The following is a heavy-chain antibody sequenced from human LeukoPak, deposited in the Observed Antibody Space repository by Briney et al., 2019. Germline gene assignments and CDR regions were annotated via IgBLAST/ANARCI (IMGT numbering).Heavy chain of an antibody. V-gene: IGHV3-30*18. CDR1: GFPFNTFW. CDR3: AKDFAQYSLDY. J-gene: IGHJ4*02. Sequence: PGGSLRLSCAASGFPFNTFWMSWVRQAPGKGLEWVAVISYDGSNKFYADSVRGRFSISRDNSKSTLYLQMNSLRPEDTAVYYCAKDFAQYSLDYWGQGTLVTVSS. CDR2: ISYDGSNK. D-gene: IGHD3-3*01.